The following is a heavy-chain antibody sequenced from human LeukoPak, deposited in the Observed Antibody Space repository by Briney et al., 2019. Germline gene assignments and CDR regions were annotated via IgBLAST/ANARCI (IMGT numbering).Heavy chain of an antibody. CDR2: IRSKSYGGAI. J-gene: IGHJ3*01. Sequence: PGGSLRLSCTASGFNFGDYVMSWFRQAPGQGLEWVGCIRSKSYGGAIEYAASVEGRFTISRDDSKSIAYLQMDSLKTEDTAVYFCTRVPIRTVTWIGVIWGHDAFDVWGPGTRVTVSS. CDR1: GFNFGDYV. CDR3: TRVPIRTVTWIGVIWGHDAFDV. V-gene: IGHV3-49*03. D-gene: IGHD2-21*01.